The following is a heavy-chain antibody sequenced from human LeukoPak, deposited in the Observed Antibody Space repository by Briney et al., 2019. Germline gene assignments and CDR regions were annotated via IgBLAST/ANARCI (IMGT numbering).Heavy chain of an antibody. CDR3: AREVYGSSGYPYYFDY. Sequence: SSETLSLTCTVSGGSISSSSYYWGWIRQPPGKGLEWIGSIYYSGSTYYNPSLKSRVTISVDTSKNQFSLKLSSVTAADTAVYYCAREVYGSSGYPYYFDYWGQGTLVTVSS. V-gene: IGHV4-39*07. D-gene: IGHD3-22*01. CDR1: GGSISSSSYY. J-gene: IGHJ4*02. CDR2: IYYSGST.